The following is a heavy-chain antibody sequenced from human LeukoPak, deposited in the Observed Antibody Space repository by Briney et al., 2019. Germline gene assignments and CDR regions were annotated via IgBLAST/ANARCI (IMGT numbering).Heavy chain of an antibody. CDR1: GYTFPTYV. J-gene: IGHJ4*02. V-gene: IGHV1-18*01. D-gene: IGHD2-15*01. Sequence: ASDKVSRLDSGYTFPTYVLRGVGQAPGKELEWLGWLSAYNGKTNYAQNFQGRVTMTTDTSTSTAYMELRSLRSDDTAVYYCARGRSKNYSLTWGSNYWGQGTLVTVSS. CDR3: ARGRSKNYSLTWGSNY. CDR2: LSAYNGKT.